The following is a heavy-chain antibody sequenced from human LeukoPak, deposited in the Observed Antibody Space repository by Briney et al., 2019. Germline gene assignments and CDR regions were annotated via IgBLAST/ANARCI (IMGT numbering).Heavy chain of an antibody. CDR1: GGTFTSYD. J-gene: IGHJ4*02. V-gene: IGHV1-8*01. D-gene: IGHD2-15*01. CDR2: MNPNSGNT. Sequence: ASVKVSCKASGGTFTSYDINWVRQATGQGLEWMGWMNPNSGNTGYAQKFQGRVTMTRNTSISTAYMELSSLRSEDTAVYYCARGSLWCSGGSCYSDYWGQGTLVTVSS. CDR3: ARGSLWCSGGSCYSDY.